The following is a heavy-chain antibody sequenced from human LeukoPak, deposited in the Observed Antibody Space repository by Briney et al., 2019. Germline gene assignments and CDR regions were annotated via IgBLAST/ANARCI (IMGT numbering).Heavy chain of an antibody. J-gene: IGHJ4*02. D-gene: IGHD1-26*01. CDR3: ARERIVGATTDFDY. CDR1: GGSISSGGYY. Sequence: SETLSLTCTVSGGSISSGGYYWSWIRQPPGKGLEWIGYIYHSGSTYYNPSLKSRVTISVDRSKNQFSLKLSSVTAADTAVYYCARERIVGATTDFDYWGQGTLVTVSS. V-gene: IGHV4-30-2*01. CDR2: IYHSGST.